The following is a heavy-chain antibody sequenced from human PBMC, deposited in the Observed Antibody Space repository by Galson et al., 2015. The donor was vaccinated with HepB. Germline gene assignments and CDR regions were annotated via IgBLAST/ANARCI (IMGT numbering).Heavy chain of an antibody. CDR1: GYTFTSYY. V-gene: IGHV1-46*01. Sequence: SVKVSCKASGYTFTSYYMHWVRQAPGQGLEWMGIINPSGGSTSYAQKFQGRVTMTRDTSTSTVYMELSSLRSEDTAVYYCARDIVVVPAAIRNDAFDIWGQGTMVTVSS. CDR3: ARDIVVVPAAIRNDAFDI. CDR2: INPSGGST. D-gene: IGHD2-2*01. J-gene: IGHJ3*02.